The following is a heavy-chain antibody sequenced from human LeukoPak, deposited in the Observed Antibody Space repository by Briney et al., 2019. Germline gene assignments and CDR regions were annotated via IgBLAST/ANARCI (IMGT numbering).Heavy chain of an antibody. CDR3: ARDPSVGGFSGSELDF. CDR2: ISYNGDET. J-gene: IGHJ4*02. CDR1: GFTFSNYF. Sequence: PGGPLRLSGAASGFTFSNYFMHWVRQAPGKGLDYLSVISYNGDETYYAKSVEGRFTISRDNSKNTLSLQLGTLRPEVTAVYYCARDPSVGGFSGSELDFWGQGTLVTVSS. V-gene: IGHV3-64*01. D-gene: IGHD3-16*01.